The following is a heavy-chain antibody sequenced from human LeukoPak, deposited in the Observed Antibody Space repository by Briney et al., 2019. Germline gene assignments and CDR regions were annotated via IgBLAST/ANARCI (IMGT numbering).Heavy chain of an antibody. CDR1: AGSLSGYY. V-gene: IGHV4-59*01. D-gene: IGHD6-13*01. CDR2: IYYSGST. CDR3: ARCHSTSSWSPRSPSYFDY. Sequence: SETLSLTCTVSAGSLSGYYWSWIRLPPGKGLEWMGFIYYSGSTTYNPSLKSRITISVDMSKNQFSLKLSSVTAADTAVYYCARCHSTSSWSPRSPSYFDYCGPGTLATASS. J-gene: IGHJ4*02.